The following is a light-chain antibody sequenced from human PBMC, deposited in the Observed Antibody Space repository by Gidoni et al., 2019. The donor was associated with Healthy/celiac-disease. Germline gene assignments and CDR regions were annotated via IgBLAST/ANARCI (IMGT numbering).Light chain of an antibody. CDR3: QQSYSTPYT. Sequence: DIQMTQSPSSLSASVGDRVTITCRASQSISSYLNWYQQKPGKAPKLLIYAASSLQSGVPSRSSGSGSGKDFTLTISSLQPEDFATYYCQQSYSTPYTFGQGTKLEIK. CDR2: AAS. J-gene: IGKJ2*01. V-gene: IGKV1-39*01. CDR1: QSISSY.